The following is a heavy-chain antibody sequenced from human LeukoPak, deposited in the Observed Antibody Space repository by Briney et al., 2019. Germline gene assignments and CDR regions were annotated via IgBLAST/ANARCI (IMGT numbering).Heavy chain of an antibody. Sequence: ETLSLTCTVSGYSISSGYYWGWIRQPPGKGLEWVSVIYSGGSTYYADSVKGRFTISRDNSKNTLYLQMNSLRAEDTAVYYCARDRFEYFDYWGQGTLVTVSS. V-gene: IGHV3-66*01. D-gene: IGHD3-9*01. CDR1: GYSISSGYY. CDR3: ARDRFEYFDY. CDR2: IYSGGST. J-gene: IGHJ4*02.